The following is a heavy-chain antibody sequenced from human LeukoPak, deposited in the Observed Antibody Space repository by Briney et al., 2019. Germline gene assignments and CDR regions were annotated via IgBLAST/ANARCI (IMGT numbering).Heavy chain of an antibody. V-gene: IGHV4-34*01. D-gene: IGHD6-13*01. CDR2: INHSGSA. Sequence: PSETLSLTCAVYGGSFSGYYWSWLRQPPGKGLEWIGEINHSGSANYNPSLKSRVTISVDTSKNQFSLKLSSVTAADTAVYYCAREDVTAAAVFDYWGQGTLVTVSS. CDR3: AREDVTAAAVFDY. CDR1: GGSFSGYY. J-gene: IGHJ4*02.